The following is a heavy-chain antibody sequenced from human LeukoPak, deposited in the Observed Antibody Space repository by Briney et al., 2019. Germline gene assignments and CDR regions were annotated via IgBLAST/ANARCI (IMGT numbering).Heavy chain of an antibody. J-gene: IGHJ3*02. CDR3: ARRYLTYYYDSGHYDAFDI. D-gene: IGHD3-22*01. CDR2: IYYSGST. CDR1: GGSISSSSYY. Sequence: PSETLSLTCTVSGGSISSSSYYWGWIRQPPGKGLEWIGNIYYSGSTYYNPSLKSRVTISVDTSKNQFSLKLSSVTAADTAVYYCARRYLTYYYDSGHYDAFDIWGQGTMVTVSS. V-gene: IGHV4-39*01.